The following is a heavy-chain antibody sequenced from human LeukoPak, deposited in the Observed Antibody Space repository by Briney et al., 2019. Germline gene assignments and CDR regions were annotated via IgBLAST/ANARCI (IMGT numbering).Heavy chain of an antibody. J-gene: IGHJ4*02. CDR3: ARGGSRHPSPEDY. V-gene: IGHV3-7*03. CDR2: IKQDGREK. Sequence: GGSLRLSCAASGFTFSSFWMSWVRQAPGKGLAWVANIKQDGREKYFVDSVKGRFTISRDNAKSSLYLQMSSLRAEDTAVYYCARGGSRHPSPEDYWGRGTLVTVSS. D-gene: IGHD1-1*01. CDR1: GFTFSSFW.